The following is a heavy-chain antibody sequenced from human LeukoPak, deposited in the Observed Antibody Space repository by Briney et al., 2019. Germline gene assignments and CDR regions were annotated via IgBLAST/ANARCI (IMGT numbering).Heavy chain of an antibody. CDR1: GFTFSSYS. J-gene: IGHJ6*04. CDR2: ISSSSSYI. Sequence: GGSLRLSCAASGFTFSSYSMNWVRQAPGEGLEWVSSISSSSSYIYYADSVKGRFTISRDNAKNSLYLQMNSLRAEDTAVYYCARDPEWSHYGMDVWGKGTTVTVSS. D-gene: IGHD2-8*01. CDR3: ARDPEWSHYGMDV. V-gene: IGHV3-21*01.